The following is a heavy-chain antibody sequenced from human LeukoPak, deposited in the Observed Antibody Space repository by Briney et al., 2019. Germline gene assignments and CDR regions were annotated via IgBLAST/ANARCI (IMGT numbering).Heavy chain of an antibody. CDR1: GFTFSSYG. Sequence: PGGSLRLSCAASGFTFSSYGMHWVRQAPGKGLEWVAFIRYDGSNKYYADSVKGRFTISRDNSKNTLYLQMNSLRAEDTAVYYCAKEDGYSRPASFDYWGQGTLVTVSS. D-gene: IGHD6-13*01. V-gene: IGHV3-30*02. CDR3: AKEDGYSRPASFDY. CDR2: IRYDGSNK. J-gene: IGHJ4*02.